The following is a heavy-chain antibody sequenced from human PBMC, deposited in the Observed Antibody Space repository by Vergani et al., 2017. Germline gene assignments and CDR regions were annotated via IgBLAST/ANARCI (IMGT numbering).Heavy chain of an antibody. Sequence: QVQLVQSGAEVKKPGSSVKVSCKASGGTFSSYTISWVRQAPGQGLEWMGRIIPILGIANYAQKFQGRVTITADKSTSTAYMELSSLRSEDTSVYYCERDLLGVNPEDYWGQGTLVTVSS. J-gene: IGHJ4*02. CDR2: IIPILGIA. CDR3: ERDLLGVNPEDY. CDR1: GGTFSSYT. V-gene: IGHV1-69*08. D-gene: IGHD2-8*01.